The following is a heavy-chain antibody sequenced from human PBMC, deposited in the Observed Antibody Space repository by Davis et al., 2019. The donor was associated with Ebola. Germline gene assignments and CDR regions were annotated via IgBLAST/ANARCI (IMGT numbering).Heavy chain of an antibody. J-gene: IGHJ6*02. CDR1: AYTFTSYA. V-gene: IGHV1-3*01. D-gene: IGHD6-6*01. CDR3: ARGSSKAYYYYGMDV. CDR2: INAGNGNT. Sequence: ASVKVSCKASAYTFTSYAMHWVRQAPGQRLEWMGWINAGNGNTKYSQKFQGRVTITRDASASTAYMELSSLRSEDTAVYYCARGSSKAYYYYGMDVWGQGTTVTVSS.